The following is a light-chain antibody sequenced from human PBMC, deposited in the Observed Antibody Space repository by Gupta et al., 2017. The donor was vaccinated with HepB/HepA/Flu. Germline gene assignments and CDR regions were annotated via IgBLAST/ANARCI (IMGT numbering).Light chain of an antibody. Sequence: QTVVTQAPSFSVSPGGTVTLTCGLTSGSVSTNDYPSWYQQTPGQAPRTLIYSTNSRSAGVPDRFSGSILGNKAALTITGAQPDDESDYYCVVDVGSGIWVFGGGTKLTVL. V-gene: IGLV8-61*01. CDR3: VVDVGSGIWV. CDR2: STN. CDR1: SGSVSTNDY. J-gene: IGLJ3*02.